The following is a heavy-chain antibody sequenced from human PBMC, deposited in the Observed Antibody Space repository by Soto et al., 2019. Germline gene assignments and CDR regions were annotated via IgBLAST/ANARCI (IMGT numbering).Heavy chain of an antibody. D-gene: IGHD2-21*01. Sequence: QVQLVASGGGLVKPGGSLRLACAASEFTFSDYYMTWIRQAPGKGLEWVSFISPSGTTIYYADAVRGRFVISRDNTNNSLDLQMNSLRADDTAVYYCATLPWGDARPGPRLPLAIFDYWGQGILVTVSS. V-gene: IGHV3-11*01. CDR2: ISPSGTTI. CDR3: ATLPWGDARPGPRLPLAIFDY. CDR1: EFTFSDYY. J-gene: IGHJ4*02.